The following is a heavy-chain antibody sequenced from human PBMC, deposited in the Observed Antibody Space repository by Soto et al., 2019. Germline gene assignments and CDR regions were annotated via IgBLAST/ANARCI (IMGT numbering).Heavy chain of an antibody. D-gene: IGHD2-2*02. J-gene: IGHJ3*02. CDR2: IYHSGST. Sequence: QLQLQESGSGLVKPSQTLSLTCAVSGGSIISGGYSWSWIRQRPGKGLEWIGYIYHSGSTYYNPSLKGRVTISVDRSKNHFSLELGSVIAADTGGYYCARDTERSYLHPPAFDIWGQGTMVTVSS. V-gene: IGHV4-30-2*01. CDR1: GGSIISGGYS. CDR3: ARDTERSYLHPPAFDI.